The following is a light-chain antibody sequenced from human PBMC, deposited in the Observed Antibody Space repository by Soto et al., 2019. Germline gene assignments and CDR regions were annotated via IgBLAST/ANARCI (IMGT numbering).Light chain of an antibody. J-gene: IGKJ1*01. V-gene: IGKV3-20*01. CDR2: GAS. CDR3: QQYGSSPT. CDR1: QSFNSIY. Sequence: EVVLTQSPGTLSLSPGERVTLSCRASQSFNSIYLAWYQQKPGQAPRLLIYGASTRATGIPARFGGSGSGTEFTLTISSLQSEDFAVYYCQQYGSSPTFGQGTKVDIK.